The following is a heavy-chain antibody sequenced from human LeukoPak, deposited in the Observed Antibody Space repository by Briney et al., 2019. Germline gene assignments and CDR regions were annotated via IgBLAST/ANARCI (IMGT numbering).Heavy chain of an antibody. Sequence: SETLSLTCTVSAASISSQYWSWVRQPPGEGLEWSGFIHYSGSTNYNTSLRSRVTLSIDTSNRQFSLTLRSVTSAATAVYYCANLSPLIAVTHSYYHSIDVWGLGTSVTVSS. J-gene: IGHJ6*02. CDR2: IHYSGST. CDR1: AASISSQY. V-gene: IGHV4-59*08. D-gene: IGHD4-17*01. CDR3: ANLSPLIAVTHSYYHSIDV.